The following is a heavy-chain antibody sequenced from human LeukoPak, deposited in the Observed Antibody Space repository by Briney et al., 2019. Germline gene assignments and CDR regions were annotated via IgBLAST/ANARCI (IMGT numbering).Heavy chain of an antibody. D-gene: IGHD3-3*01. CDR3: ATPGLERAY. J-gene: IGHJ4*02. CDR1: GGSLSCSSYY. CDR2: IYYSGNT. Sequence: PSETLSLACTVSGGSLSCSSYYWGWIRQPPGKGLEWIGSIYYSGNTYYNASLKSRVTISGDTSKNQFSLILSSVTAADTAVYYCATPGLERAYWGQGTLVTVSS. V-gene: IGHV4-39*01.